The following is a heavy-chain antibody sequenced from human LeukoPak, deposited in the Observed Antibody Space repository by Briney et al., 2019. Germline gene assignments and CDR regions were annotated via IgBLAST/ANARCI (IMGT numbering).Heavy chain of an antibody. CDR3: ARAFGGRYSSTVDY. Sequence: GGSLRLSCAASGFTFSSYAMSWVRQAPGKGLEWVAVMSYDGSHEYYADSVKGRFTISRDNPKSTLYLQMNSLRPEDTAVYYCARAFGGRYSSTVDYWGQGTLVTVSS. CDR2: MSYDGSHE. D-gene: IGHD1-26*01. CDR1: GFTFSSYA. V-gene: IGHV3-30*04. J-gene: IGHJ4*02.